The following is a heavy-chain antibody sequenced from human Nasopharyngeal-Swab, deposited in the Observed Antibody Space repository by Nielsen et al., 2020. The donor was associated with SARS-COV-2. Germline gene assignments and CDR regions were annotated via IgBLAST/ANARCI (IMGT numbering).Heavy chain of an antibody. CDR3: ARPVGRFGELSPFDY. J-gene: IGHJ4*02. CDR2: INPSGGST. V-gene: IGHV1-46*01. CDR1: GYTFTSYY. Sequence: ASVQDSCKASGYTFTSYYLHWLRQPPGQGLEWMGIINPSGGSTSYAQKFQGRVTMTRDTSTSTVYMELSSLRSEDTAVYYCARPVGRFGELSPFDYWGQGTLVTVSS. D-gene: IGHD3-10*01.